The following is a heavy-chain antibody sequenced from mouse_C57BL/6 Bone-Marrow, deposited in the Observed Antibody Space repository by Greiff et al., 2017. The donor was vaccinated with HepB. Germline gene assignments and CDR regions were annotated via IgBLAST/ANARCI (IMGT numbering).Heavy chain of an antibody. CDR1: GFSFTSYG. CDR2: IWSGGST. CDR3: AGRGFYSDYGGLYWYFDV. J-gene: IGHJ1*03. D-gene: IGHD2-4*01. V-gene: IGHV2-2*01. Sequence: VKLVESGPGLVQPSQSLSITCTVSGFSFTSYGVHWVRQSPGKGLEWLGVIWSGGSTDYNAAFISRLSISKDNSKSQVFFKMNSLQADDTAIYYCAGRGFYSDYGGLYWYFDVCGTGTTVTVSS.